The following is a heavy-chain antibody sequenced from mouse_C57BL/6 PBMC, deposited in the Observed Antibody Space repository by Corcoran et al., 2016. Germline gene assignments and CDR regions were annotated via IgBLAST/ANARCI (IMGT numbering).Heavy chain of an antibody. J-gene: IGHJ4*01. D-gene: IGHD2-10*02. CDR2: INPNNGGT. V-gene: IGHV1-26*01. CDR3: ARFLYGYYAMDY. Sequence: EVQLQQSGPELVKPGASVKISCKASGYTFTDYYMNWVKQSHGKSLEWIGDINPNNGGTSYNQKFKGKATLTVDKSSSTAYMELRSLTSEDSAVYYCARFLYGYYAMDYWGQGTSVTVSS. CDR1: GYTFTDYY.